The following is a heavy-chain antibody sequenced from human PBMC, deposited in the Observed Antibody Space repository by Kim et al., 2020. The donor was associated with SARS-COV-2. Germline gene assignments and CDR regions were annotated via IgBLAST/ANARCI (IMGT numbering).Heavy chain of an antibody. D-gene: IGHD6-19*01. Sequence: NYADCGKGRYTIARENAKNSLYLQMNSLRAEDTAVYYGARGGTDSSACEYWGQGTVVTVSS. CDR3: ARGGTDSSACEY. J-gene: IGHJ4*02. V-gene: IGHV3-11*06.